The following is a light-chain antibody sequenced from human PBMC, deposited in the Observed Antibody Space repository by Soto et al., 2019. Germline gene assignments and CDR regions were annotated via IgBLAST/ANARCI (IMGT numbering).Light chain of an antibody. CDR2: KAS. CDR1: QSISSW. V-gene: IGKV1-5*03. CDR3: QQYNSYPWT. Sequence: DIQMTQSPSTLSASVGDRVTITCRASQSISSWLAWYQQKPGKAPKLLIYKASSLEGGVPSRFSGSGSGTEFTLTINSLQPDDFAAYYCQQYNSYPWTFGQGTKVEIK. J-gene: IGKJ1*01.